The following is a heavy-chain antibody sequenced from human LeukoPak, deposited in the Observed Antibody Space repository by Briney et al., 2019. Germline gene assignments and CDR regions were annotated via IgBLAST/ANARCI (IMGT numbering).Heavy chain of an antibody. CDR1: GGTFSSYA. Sequence: SVKVSCKASGGTFSSYAISWVRQAPGQGLEGMGGIIPIFGTANYAQKFQGRVTITADESTSTAYMELSSLRSEDTAVYYCARVAGERWLREAAFDIWGQGTMVTVSS. D-gene: IGHD5-12*01. CDR3: ARVAGERWLREAAFDI. J-gene: IGHJ3*02. CDR2: IIPIFGTA. V-gene: IGHV1-69*13.